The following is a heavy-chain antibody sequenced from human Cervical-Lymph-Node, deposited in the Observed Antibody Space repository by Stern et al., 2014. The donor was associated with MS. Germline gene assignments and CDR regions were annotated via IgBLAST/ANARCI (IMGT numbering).Heavy chain of an antibody. D-gene: IGHD4-23*01. CDR3: ARDVTEYGGNSDYFDY. V-gene: IGHV1-3*01. CDR2: ITAGNGKS. Sequence: QVQLLESGAEVKRPGASVKLACRASGYTFSNYIIHWVRQAPGQGLEWVGWITAGNGKSKYSQRFQESVHFTGDKYASTVYMELSSLRSEDTAVYYCARDVTEYGGNSDYFDYWGQGTLVTVSS. J-gene: IGHJ4*02. CDR1: GYTFSNYI.